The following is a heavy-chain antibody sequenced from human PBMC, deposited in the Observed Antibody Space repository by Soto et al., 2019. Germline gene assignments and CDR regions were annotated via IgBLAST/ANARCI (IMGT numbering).Heavy chain of an antibody. Sequence: QVQLVQSGAEVKKPGASVKVSCEASGYTFIDYYMHWVRQAPGQGFEWMGRISPKSGGTNYAQKLHGRVTMTWDTSLNTAYMELSSLMSEDTAVYYCARPPGYISDWYYFDLWGHGTLVTVSS. CDR3: ARPPGYISDWYYFDL. V-gene: IGHV1-2*02. CDR2: ISPKSGGT. CDR1: GYTFIDYY. D-gene: IGHD6-19*01. J-gene: IGHJ4*01.